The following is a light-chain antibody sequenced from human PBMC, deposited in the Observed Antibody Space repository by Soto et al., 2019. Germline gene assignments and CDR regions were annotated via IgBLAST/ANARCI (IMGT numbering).Light chain of an antibody. CDR3: QQYGSSPTT. CDR2: GAS. V-gene: IGKV3-20*01. Sequence: EIVLTQSPGTLSLSPGERATLSCRASQSVSSSYLAWYQQKPGQAPRLLIYGASSRATGIPDRFSGSGSGTDFTHNISRLEPEDLSVYYCQQYGSSPTTFGQGTKVEIK. J-gene: IGKJ1*01. CDR1: QSVSSSY.